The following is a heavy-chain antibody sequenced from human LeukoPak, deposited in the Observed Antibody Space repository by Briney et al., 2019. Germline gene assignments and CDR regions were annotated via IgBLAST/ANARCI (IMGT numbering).Heavy chain of an antibody. CDR1: GFTFDTYA. Sequence: PGGSLRLSCAASGFTFDTYAMTWVRQAPGKGLEWVSSISSGGTYIYYAESLRGRSTISRDNTKNFLYLQLSTLRVEDTAVYYCARDRPTGRSRGVVVQWGQGTLVTVPS. D-gene: IGHD2-15*01. V-gene: IGHV3-21*01. J-gene: IGHJ4*02. CDR3: ARDRPTGRSRGVVVQ. CDR2: ISSGGTYI.